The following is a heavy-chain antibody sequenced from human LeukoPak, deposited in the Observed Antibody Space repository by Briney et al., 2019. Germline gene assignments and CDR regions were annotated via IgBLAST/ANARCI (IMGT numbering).Heavy chain of an antibody. Sequence: GGSLRLSCAASGFTFSSYAMSWVRQAPGKGLEWVSAISGSGGSTYYAGSVKGRFTISRDNSKNTLYLQMNSLRAEDTAVYYCAKSSGIAAAGTNSYFDYWGQGTLVTVPS. CDR1: GFTFSSYA. CDR2: ISGSGGST. CDR3: AKSSGIAAAGTNSYFDY. D-gene: IGHD6-13*01. V-gene: IGHV3-23*01. J-gene: IGHJ4*02.